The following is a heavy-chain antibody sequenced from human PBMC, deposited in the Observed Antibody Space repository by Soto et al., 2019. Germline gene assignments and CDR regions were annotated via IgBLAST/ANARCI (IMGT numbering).Heavy chain of an antibody. Sequence: QVQLQEPGPRLVEPSHTLSLTCTVSGASISNGYYSWSWIRQSPGTGLEWIGHIHSGGTTYSNPSLTSRLTISGDMSKNQSSLKLSSLTAADTAVYYCARGPSGDKVDYWGQGTLVTVSS. V-gene: IGHV4-30-4*01. CDR1: GASISNGYYS. J-gene: IGHJ4*02. CDR3: ARGPSGDKVDY. D-gene: IGHD1-26*01. CDR2: IHSGGTT.